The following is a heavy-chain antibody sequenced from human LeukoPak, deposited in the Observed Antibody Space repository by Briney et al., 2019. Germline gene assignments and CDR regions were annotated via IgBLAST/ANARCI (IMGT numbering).Heavy chain of an antibody. D-gene: IGHD2-2*01. CDR1: GFTFSDYY. V-gene: IGHV3-11*05. Sequence: GGSLRLSCAASGFTFSDYYMNWIRQAPGKGLEWVSYISSTSSYTNYADSVKGRFTISRDNAKNSLYLQLNSLRAENTAVYYCARENGTSTTFHYWGQGTLVTVSS. CDR3: ARENGTSTTFHY. CDR2: ISSTSSYT. J-gene: IGHJ4*02.